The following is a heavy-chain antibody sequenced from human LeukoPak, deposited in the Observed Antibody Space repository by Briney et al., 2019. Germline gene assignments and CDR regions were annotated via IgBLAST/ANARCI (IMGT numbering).Heavy chain of an antibody. CDR1: GLTFDDYA. J-gene: IGHJ4*02. V-gene: IGHV3-23*01. Sequence: GGSLRLSCVASGLTFDDYAMHWVRQAPGKGLEWVSAIIGSGSSTYYADSVKGRFTISRDNSKNTLFLQMNSLRAEDTAVYYCAKDRAQQLVLDFWGQGTLVTVSS. CDR3: AKDRAQQLVLDF. D-gene: IGHD6-13*01. CDR2: IIGSGSST.